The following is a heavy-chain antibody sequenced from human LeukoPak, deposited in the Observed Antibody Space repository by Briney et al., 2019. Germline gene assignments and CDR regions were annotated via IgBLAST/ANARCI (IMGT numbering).Heavy chain of an antibody. CDR1: GFIFSDYS. CDR2: IRGSASGLGSGM. CDR3: ARVRELSYYYMDV. Sequence: GGSLRLSCAASGFIFSDYSMNWVRQAPGKGLEWVSNIRGSASGLGSGMYYADSVKGRFTISRDNAKNSLYLQMNSLRAEDTAVYYCARVRELSYYYMDVWGKGTTVTVSS. V-gene: IGHV3-21*05. D-gene: IGHD1-26*01. J-gene: IGHJ6*03.